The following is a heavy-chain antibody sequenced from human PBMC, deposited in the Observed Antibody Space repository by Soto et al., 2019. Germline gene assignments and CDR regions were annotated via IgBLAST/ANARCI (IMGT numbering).Heavy chain of an antibody. CDR2: IIPILGIA. CDR3: AREARYSGYDYFDY. J-gene: IGHJ4*02. Sequence: QVQLVQSGAEVKKPGSSVKVSCKASGGTFSSYTISWVRQAPGQGLEWMGRIIPILGIANYAQKFQGRVTITAVKSTSTAYTELSSLRSEDTAVYYCAREARYSGYDYFDYWGQGTLVTVSS. CDR1: GGTFSSYT. V-gene: IGHV1-69*08. D-gene: IGHD5-12*01.